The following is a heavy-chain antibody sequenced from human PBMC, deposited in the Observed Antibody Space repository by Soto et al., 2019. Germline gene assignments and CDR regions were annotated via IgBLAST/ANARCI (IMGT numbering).Heavy chain of an antibody. CDR1: GYTFTSYA. Sequence: QVQLVQSGAEVKKPGASVKVSCKASGYTFTSYAMHWVRQAPGQRLEWMGWINAGNGNTKYSQKFQGRVTITRDTSASTAHMELRSLRSEDTAVYYCARSHTLGSSGWYWGEYYFYYWGQGTLVTVSS. CDR2: INAGNGNT. CDR3: ARSHTLGSSGWYWGEYYFYY. V-gene: IGHV1-3*01. J-gene: IGHJ4*02. D-gene: IGHD6-19*01.